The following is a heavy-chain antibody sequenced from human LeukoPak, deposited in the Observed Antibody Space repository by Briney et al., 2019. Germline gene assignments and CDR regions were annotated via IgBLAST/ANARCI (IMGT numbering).Heavy chain of an antibody. D-gene: IGHD2-2*01. J-gene: IGHJ6*02. V-gene: IGHV3-23*01. CDR1: GFTFSSYA. Sequence: GGSLRLSCAASGFTFSSYAMSWARQAPGKGLGWVSAISGSGGSTYYADSVKGRFTISRDNSKNTLYLQMNSLRAEDTAVYYCATVPIVVVPAAIEAYGMDVWGQGTTVTVSS. CDR3: ATVPIVVVPAAIEAYGMDV. CDR2: ISGSGGST.